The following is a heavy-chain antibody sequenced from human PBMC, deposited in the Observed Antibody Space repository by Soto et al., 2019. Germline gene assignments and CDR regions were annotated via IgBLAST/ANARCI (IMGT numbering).Heavy chain of an antibody. D-gene: IGHD6-6*01. Sequence: EVQLAESGGGLVQPGRSLRLSCEASGFTFGDYAMHWVRQAPGKGLEWVSGISWNGGTVGYADSVRGRFTISRDNTKTSLFLEMSSLRPEDTALYYCVTGGISARIFWGQGTLVTVSS. J-gene: IGHJ4*02. V-gene: IGHV3-9*01. CDR3: VTGGISARIF. CDR2: ISWNGGTV. CDR1: GFTFGDYA.